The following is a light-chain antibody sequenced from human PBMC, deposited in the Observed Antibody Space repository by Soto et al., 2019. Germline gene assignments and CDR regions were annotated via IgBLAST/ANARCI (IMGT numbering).Light chain of an antibody. CDR3: QQANRFPYT. CDR1: QDISTW. CDR2: TAS. Sequence: DIQMTQSPSFVSASVGDRVTITCRASQDISTWLAWYQQKPGRAPNLLIYTASTLQSGVPSRFSGSGSGTDFPLTISRLQPEDFATYYCQQANRFPYTFGQGTKLEIK. V-gene: IGKV1-12*01. J-gene: IGKJ2*01.